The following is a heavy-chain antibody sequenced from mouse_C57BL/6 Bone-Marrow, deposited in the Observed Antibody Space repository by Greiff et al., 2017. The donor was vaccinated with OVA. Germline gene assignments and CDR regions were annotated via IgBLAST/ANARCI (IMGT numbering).Heavy chain of an antibody. CDR2: ISNGGGST. D-gene: IGHD1-1*01. J-gene: IGHJ1*03. CDR1: GFTFSDYY. Sequence: DVKLVESGGGLVQPGGSLKLSCAASGFTFSDYYMYWVRQTPEKRLEWVAYISNGGGSTYYPDTVKGRFTISRDNAKNTLYLQMSRLKSEDTAMYYCARPPYYYGSSPWYFDVWGTGTTVTVSS. CDR3: ARPPYYYGSSPWYFDV. V-gene: IGHV5-12*01.